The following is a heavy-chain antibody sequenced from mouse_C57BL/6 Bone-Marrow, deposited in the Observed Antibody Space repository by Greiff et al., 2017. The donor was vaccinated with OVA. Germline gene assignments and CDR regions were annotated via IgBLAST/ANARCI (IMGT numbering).Heavy chain of an antibody. J-gene: IGHJ2*01. D-gene: IGHD3-2*01. CDR2: IDPSDSYT. CDR3: ARDSH. CDR1: GYTFTSYW. V-gene: IGHV1-59*01. Sequence: VQLQQSGAELVRPGTSVKLSCKASGYTFTSYWMHWVKQRPGQGLEWIGVIDPSDSYTKYNQKFKGKATLTVDTSSSTAYMQLSSLTSEDSAVYYWARDSHWGQGTTLTVSS.